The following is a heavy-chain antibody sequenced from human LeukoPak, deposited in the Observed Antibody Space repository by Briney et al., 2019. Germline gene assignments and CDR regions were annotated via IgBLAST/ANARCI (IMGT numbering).Heavy chain of an antibody. D-gene: IGHD6-13*01. CDR3: ARKAATVPFDY. CDR1: GVSFSGYY. J-gene: IGHJ4*02. Sequence: PSETLSLTCAVYGVSFSGYYWSWIRQPPGKGLEWIGEINHGGSTNYNPSLKSRVTISVDTSKNQFSLKLSSVTAADTAVYYCARKAATVPFDYWGQGTLVTVSS. CDR2: INHGGST. V-gene: IGHV4-34*01.